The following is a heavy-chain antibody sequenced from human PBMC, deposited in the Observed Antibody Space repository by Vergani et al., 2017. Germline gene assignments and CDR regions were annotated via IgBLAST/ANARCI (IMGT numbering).Heavy chain of an antibody. CDR1: GFTFDDYA. CDR2: ISGDGGST. D-gene: IGHD3-22*01. V-gene: IGHV3-43*02. Sequence: EVQLVESGGGVVQPGGSLRLSCAASGFTFDDYAMHWVRQAPGQGLECVSLISGDGGSTYYADSVKGRFTISRDKSKNSLYLQMNSLRTEDTALYYCAKVITMIVVYNAFDIWGQGTMVTVSS. CDR3: AKVITMIVVYNAFDI. J-gene: IGHJ3*02.